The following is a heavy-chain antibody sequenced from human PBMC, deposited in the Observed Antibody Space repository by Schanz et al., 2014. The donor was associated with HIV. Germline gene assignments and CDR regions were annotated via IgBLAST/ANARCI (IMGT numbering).Heavy chain of an antibody. Sequence: QVQLLQSGTEVKKPGASVKVSCKASGYTFSDHYIHWVRQAPGQGLEWMGMIKTSGGTTTYAQKFQGRVTLTRDTTATTVYMELSSLKSEDTAVYYCARTHYSVVSSRAMDVWGQGTTVTVSS. D-gene: IGHD2-15*01. CDR3: ARTHYSVVSSRAMDV. CDR1: GYTFSDHY. V-gene: IGHV1-46*01. J-gene: IGHJ6*02. CDR2: IKTSGGTT.